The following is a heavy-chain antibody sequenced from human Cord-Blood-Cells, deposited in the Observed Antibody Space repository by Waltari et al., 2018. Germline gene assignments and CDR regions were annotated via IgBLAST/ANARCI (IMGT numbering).Heavy chain of an antibody. CDR3: ARGGYSSSSGVDY. Sequence: QVPLVHSGAVVKKHGASVKVSCKASGYTFDRHYMLWVRQAPGQGLGWMGIINPSGGSTSYAQKFQGRVTMTRDTSTSTVYMELSSLRSEDTAVYYCARGGYSSSSGVDYWGQGTLVTVSS. D-gene: IGHD6-6*01. J-gene: IGHJ4*02. CDR1: GYTFDRHY. CDR2: INPSGGST. V-gene: IGHV1-46*02.